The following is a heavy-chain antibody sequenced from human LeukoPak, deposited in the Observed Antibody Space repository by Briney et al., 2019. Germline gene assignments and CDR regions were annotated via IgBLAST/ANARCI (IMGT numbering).Heavy chain of an antibody. CDR1: GLTFNNSG. CDR2: ISSSSTSI. V-gene: IGHV3-21*01. D-gene: IGHD3-16*02. Sequence: GGSLRLSCAASGLTFNNSGMLWVRQAPGKGLEWVSSISSSSTSIYYADSVKGRFTISRDNAKNSLYLQMNSLRAEDTAVYYCARVMGYYDYVWGSYRPSPFDYWGQGTLVTVSS. CDR3: ARVMGYYDYVWGSYRPSPFDY. J-gene: IGHJ4*02.